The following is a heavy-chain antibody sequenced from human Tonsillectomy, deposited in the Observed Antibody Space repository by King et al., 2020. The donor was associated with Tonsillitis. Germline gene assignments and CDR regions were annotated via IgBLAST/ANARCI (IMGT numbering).Heavy chain of an antibody. J-gene: IGHJ3*01. CDR3: ARERGGGPPRSFDV. CDR2: IYYSGST. Sequence: QLQESGPGLVKPSETLSLTCTVSGGSLYNHYWSWFRQPPGKRLEWIGDIYYSGSTNYHPSLESRVPMSIDTPRNQFSVQLTSVTAADAAVYYCARERGGGPPRSFDVWGQGTMVTVSS. V-gene: IGHV4-59*11. D-gene: IGHD4-23*01. CDR1: GGSLYNHY.